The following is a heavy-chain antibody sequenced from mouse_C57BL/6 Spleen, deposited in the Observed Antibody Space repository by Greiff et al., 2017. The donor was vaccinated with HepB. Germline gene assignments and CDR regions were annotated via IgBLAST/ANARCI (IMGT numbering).Heavy chain of an antibody. Sequence: EVKVVESGGGLVQPKGSLKLSCAASGFSFNTYAMNWVRQAPGKGLEWVARIRSKSNNYATYYAHSVKDRFTISRDDSESMLYLQMNNLKTEDTAMYYCVRHSYYDYDGFAYWGQGTLVTVSA. CDR2: IRSKSNNYAT. CDR1: GFSFNTYA. V-gene: IGHV10-1*01. D-gene: IGHD2-4*01. CDR3: VRHSYYDYDGFAY. J-gene: IGHJ3*01.